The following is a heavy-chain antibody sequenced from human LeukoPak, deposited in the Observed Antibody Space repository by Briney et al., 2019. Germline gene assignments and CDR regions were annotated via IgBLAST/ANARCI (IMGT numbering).Heavy chain of an antibody. CDR3: AKDLGYSYGYVYY. D-gene: IGHD5-18*01. V-gene: IGHV3-30*02. J-gene: IGHJ4*02. CDR1: GFTFSSFG. Sequence: GGSLRLSCAASGFTFSSFGMHWVRQAPGKGLEWVALIRYDGSNKYYADSVKGRVTISRDNSKNTLYLQVNSLRAEDTAMYYCAKDLGYSYGYVYYWGQGALVTVSS. CDR2: IRYDGSNK.